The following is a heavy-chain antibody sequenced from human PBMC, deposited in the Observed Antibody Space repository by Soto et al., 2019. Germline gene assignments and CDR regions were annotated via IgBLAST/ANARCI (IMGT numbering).Heavy chain of an antibody. CDR1: GGTLSDHG. CDR2: TIPVFNTA. D-gene: IGHD3-10*01. CDR3: ARRVYGSGNYYTGPSAFDI. V-gene: IGHV1-69*06. J-gene: IGHJ3*02. Sequence: QVQLEQSGAEVKKPGSSVKVSCKASGGTLSDHGVAWLRQAPGQGLEWMGGTIPVFNTAKYAQKFQGRVTVTADKFTNIAYMELSSLRSEYTAFYFCARRVYGSGNYYTGPSAFDIWGQGTMVIGSS.